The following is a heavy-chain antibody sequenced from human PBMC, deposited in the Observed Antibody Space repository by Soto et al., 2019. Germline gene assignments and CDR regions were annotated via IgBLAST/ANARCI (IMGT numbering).Heavy chain of an antibody. CDR2: ISAYNGNT. CDR1: GYTFTSYG. CDR3: ARVLASGGYYYPFDY. J-gene: IGHJ4*02. D-gene: IGHD3-22*01. Sequence: QVQLVQSGAEVKKPGASVKVSCKASGYTFTSYGISWVRQAPGQGLEWMGWISAYNGNTNYAQKLQGRVTMTTDTSPSTAYMELRSLRSDDTAVYYCARVLASGGYYYPFDYWGQGTLVTVSS. V-gene: IGHV1-18*01.